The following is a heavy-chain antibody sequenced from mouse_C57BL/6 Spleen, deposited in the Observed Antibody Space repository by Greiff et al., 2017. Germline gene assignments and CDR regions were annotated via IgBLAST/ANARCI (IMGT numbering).Heavy chain of an antibody. V-gene: IGHV5-6*01. CDR1: GFTFSSYG. Sequence: EVKVVESGGDLVKPGGSLKLSCAASGFTFSSYGMSWVRQTPDKRLEWVATISSGGSYTYYPDSVKGRFTISRDNAKNTLYLQMSSLKSEDTAMYYCARGGYYYGSSGPYYYAMDYWGQGTSVTVSS. J-gene: IGHJ4*01. CDR3: ARGGYYYGSSGPYYYAMDY. D-gene: IGHD1-1*01. CDR2: ISSGGSYT.